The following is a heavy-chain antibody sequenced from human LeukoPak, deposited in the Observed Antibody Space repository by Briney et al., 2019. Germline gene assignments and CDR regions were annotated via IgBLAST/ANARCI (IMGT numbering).Heavy chain of an antibody. CDR1: GFTFSSYG. CDR3: AREYYEDSNGYSGGFDP. CDR2: IRYDGSDK. J-gene: IGHJ5*02. Sequence: GGSLRLSCVASGFTFSSYGTHWVRQAPGKGLEWVTFIRYDGSDKYYADSVKGRFTISRDNSKNTLYLQMDSLRAEDTAVYYCAREYYEDSNGYSGGFDPWGQGTLVTVSS. D-gene: IGHD3-22*01. V-gene: IGHV3-30*02.